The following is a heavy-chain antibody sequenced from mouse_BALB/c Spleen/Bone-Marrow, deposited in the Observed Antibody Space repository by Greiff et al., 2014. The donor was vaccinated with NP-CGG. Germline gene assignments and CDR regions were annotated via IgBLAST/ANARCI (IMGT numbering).Heavy chain of an antibody. D-gene: IGHD2-5*01. CDR1: GFTFSSFG. V-gene: IGHV5-17*02. CDR2: ISSGSSTI. Sequence: EVQLVESGGGLVQPGGSRKLSCAASGFTFSSFGMHWVRQAPEKGLEWVAYISSGSSTIYYADTVKGRFTISRDNPKNTLFLQMTSLRSEDTAMYYCARGSGYSIWYFDVWGAGTTVTVSS. J-gene: IGHJ1*01. CDR3: ARGSGYSIWYFDV.